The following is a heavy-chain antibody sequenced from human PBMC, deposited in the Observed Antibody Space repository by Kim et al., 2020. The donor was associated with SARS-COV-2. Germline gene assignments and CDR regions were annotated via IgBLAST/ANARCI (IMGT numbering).Heavy chain of an antibody. V-gene: IGHV4-59*01. D-gene: IGHD6-19*01. J-gene: IGHJ5*01. CDR1: GGSISGSY. Sequence: SETLSLTCTVSGGSISGSYWSWLRQPPGEGLEWIAYVHDSGSTNYNPSLKSRVSLSLDSSQNQFSLKLISVTAADSAVYYCAKGAGGYDSWGQGTLVTLS. CDR2: VHDSGST. CDR3: AKGAGGYDS.